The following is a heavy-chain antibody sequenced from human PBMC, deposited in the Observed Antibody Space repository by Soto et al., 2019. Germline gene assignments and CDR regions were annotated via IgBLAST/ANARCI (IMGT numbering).Heavy chain of an antibody. D-gene: IGHD5-12*01. J-gene: IGHJ6*02. CDR1: GYTLTDLS. V-gene: IGHV1-24*01. Sequence: ASVKVSCKVSGYTLTDLSIHWVRQAPGKGLEWMGGFDPEDGETIYAQKFQGRVTMTEDTSTDTAYMELSSLRSEDTAVYYCATLDIVASNYYYGMDVWGQGTTVTVSS. CDR3: ATLDIVASNYYYGMDV. CDR2: FDPEDGET.